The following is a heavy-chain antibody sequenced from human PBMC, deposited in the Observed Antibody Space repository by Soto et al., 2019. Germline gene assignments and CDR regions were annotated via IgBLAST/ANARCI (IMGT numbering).Heavy chain of an antibody. CDR2: ISYDGSNK. Sequence: QVQLVESGGGVVQPGRSLRLSCAASGFTFSSYGMHWVRQAPGKGLEWVAVISYDGSNKYYADSVKGRFTISRDNSKNKLYLQMNNLRAEDTAVYYCALLWFGFTGYYGMDVWGQGTTVTVSS. D-gene: IGHD3-10*01. CDR1: GFTFSSYG. J-gene: IGHJ6*02. CDR3: ALLWFGFTGYYGMDV. V-gene: IGHV3-30*03.